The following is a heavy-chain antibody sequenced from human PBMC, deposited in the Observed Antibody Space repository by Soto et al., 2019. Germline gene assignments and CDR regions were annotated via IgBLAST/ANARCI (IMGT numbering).Heavy chain of an antibody. CDR1: RGTFTNYA. D-gene: IGHD3-22*01. J-gene: IGHJ4*02. V-gene: IGHV1-69*13. Sequence: SVKVSCKALRGTFTNYAFSWVRQAPGQGLEWMGGIMPFFGSGNYAQKFQGRINITADESTSSVYLELTSLRSEDTAVYYCARDRAGYYSHFVYWGQGTLVTVSS. CDR2: IMPFFGSG. CDR3: ARDRAGYYSHFVY.